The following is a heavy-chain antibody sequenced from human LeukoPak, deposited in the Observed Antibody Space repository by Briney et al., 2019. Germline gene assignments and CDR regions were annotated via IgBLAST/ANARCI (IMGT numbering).Heavy chain of an antibody. V-gene: IGHV5-51*01. CDR1: GYSFNTYW. CDR2: SYPRDSDT. CDR3: ARAYYCGGGGCKLEY. J-gene: IGHJ1*01. D-gene: IGHD2-21*01. Sequence: GESLKISCQGSGYSFNTYWIAWVRQMPGKGLEWMGISYPRDSDTRYSPSFQGQITMSADKSINTAYLRWSSLKASDTAMYYSARAYYCGGGGCKLEYWGQGTLVTVSS.